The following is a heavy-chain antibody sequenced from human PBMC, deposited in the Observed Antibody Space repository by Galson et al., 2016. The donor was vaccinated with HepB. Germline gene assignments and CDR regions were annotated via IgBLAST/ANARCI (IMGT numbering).Heavy chain of an antibody. CDR1: GFNFSTYE. V-gene: IGHV3-48*03. CDR2: SCTSGSSI. Sequence: SLRLSCAASGFNFSTYEMNWVRQAPGKGLEWISYSCTSGSSIYHADSVKGRFTISRDNAKNSLYLQMTSLRAEDTAVYYCARVRIASGVYFGMDVWGQGTTVTVSS. D-gene: IGHD6-13*01. CDR3: ARVRIASGVYFGMDV. J-gene: IGHJ6*02.